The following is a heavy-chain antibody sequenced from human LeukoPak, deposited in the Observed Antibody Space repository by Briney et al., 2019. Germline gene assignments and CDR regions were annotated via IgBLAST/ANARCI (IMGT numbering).Heavy chain of an antibody. Sequence: SETLSLTCTVSGYSISSGYYWGWIRQPPGKGLEWIGSIYHSGSTNYNPSLKSRVTISVDTSKNQFSLKLSSVTAADTAVYYCARLPARATIKTIDYWGQGTLVTVSS. CDR1: GYSISSGYY. CDR2: IYHSGST. J-gene: IGHJ4*02. V-gene: IGHV4-38-2*02. D-gene: IGHD5-12*01. CDR3: ARLPARATIKTIDY.